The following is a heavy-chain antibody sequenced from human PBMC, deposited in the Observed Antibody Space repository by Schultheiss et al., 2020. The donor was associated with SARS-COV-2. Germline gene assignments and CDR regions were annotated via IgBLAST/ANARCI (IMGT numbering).Heavy chain of an antibody. Sequence: GGSLRLSCAASGFTFSDYYMSWIRQAPGKGLEWVSYISSSGSTIYYADSVKGRFTISRDNAKNSLYLQMNSLRAEDTAVYYCARDLVRYGSGLSPDDYWGQGTLVTVSS. J-gene: IGHJ4*02. V-gene: IGHV3-11*01. CDR2: ISSSGSTI. D-gene: IGHD3-10*02. CDR3: ARDLVRYGSGLSPDDY. CDR1: GFTFSDYY.